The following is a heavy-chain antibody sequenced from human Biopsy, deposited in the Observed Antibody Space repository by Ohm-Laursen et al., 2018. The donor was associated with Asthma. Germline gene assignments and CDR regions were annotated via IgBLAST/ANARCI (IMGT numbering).Heavy chain of an antibody. V-gene: IGHV3-NL1*01. J-gene: IGHJ6*02. Sequence: SLRLSCSASGFTFGSYGLHWVRQAPGKGLEWVSLIYSGDNTYYADSVKGRFTISRDHSKLYLQMNNLRAEDTAVYHCSRISRLGYNSLGYGMDVWGQGTTVTVSS. CDR3: SRISRLGYNSLGYGMDV. D-gene: IGHD5-24*01. CDR2: IYSGDNT. CDR1: GFTFGSYG.